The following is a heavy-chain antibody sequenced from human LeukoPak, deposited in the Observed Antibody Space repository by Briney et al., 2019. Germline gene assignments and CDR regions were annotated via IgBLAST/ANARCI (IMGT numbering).Heavy chain of an antibody. J-gene: IGHJ3*02. D-gene: IGHD1-26*01. CDR3: AREGSGGSATIGSDAFDI. CDR1: GLTFSNYA. V-gene: IGHV3-30*04. CDR2: LSFDGRNA. Sequence: GGSPRLFCEASGLTFSNYAMHWVRHTPGKGLEWVAGLSFDGRNAYYPDSVKGRLTISRDNSRDTLYLQVNSVRPEDTAVYFCAREGSGGSATIGSDAFDIWGQGTTVTVTS.